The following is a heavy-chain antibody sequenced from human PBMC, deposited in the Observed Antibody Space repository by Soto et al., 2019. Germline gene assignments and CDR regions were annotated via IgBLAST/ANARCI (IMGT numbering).Heavy chain of an antibody. CDR1: GYTFTSYA. Sequence: ASVKVSCKASGYTFTSYAMHWVRQAPGQRLEWMGWINAGNGNTKYSQKFQGRVTITRDTSASTAYMELSSLRSEDTAVYYCARDSSGWKTIQNAFDIWGQGTMVTVSS. J-gene: IGHJ3*02. D-gene: IGHD6-19*01. CDR2: INAGNGNT. V-gene: IGHV1-3*01. CDR3: ARDSSGWKTIQNAFDI.